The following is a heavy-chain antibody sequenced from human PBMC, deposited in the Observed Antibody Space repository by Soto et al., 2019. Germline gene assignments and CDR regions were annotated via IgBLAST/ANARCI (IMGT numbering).Heavy chain of an antibody. CDR3: ARESEDLTSNFDY. CDR2: ISSTTNYI. Sequence: EGSLRLSCAPSAFTFTRYSMNWLRQAPRKGLEWVSSISSTTNYIYYGDSMKGRFTISRDNAKNSLYLEMNSLRAEDTAVYYCARESEDLTSNFDYWGQGTPVTVSS. V-gene: IGHV3-21*06. J-gene: IGHJ4*02. CDR1: AFTFTRYS.